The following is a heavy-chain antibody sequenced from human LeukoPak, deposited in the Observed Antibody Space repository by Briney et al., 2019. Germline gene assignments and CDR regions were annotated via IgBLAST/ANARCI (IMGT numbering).Heavy chain of an antibody. Sequence: PGGSLRLSCAASGFTFSSYAMSWVRQAPGKGLEWVSAISGSGGSTYYADSVKGRFTISRDNSKNTLYLQMNSLRAEDTAVYYCAKVSDYDFWSGYYKIGFGYWGQGTLVTVSS. CDR1: GFTFSSYA. V-gene: IGHV3-23*01. D-gene: IGHD3-3*01. J-gene: IGHJ4*02. CDR2: ISGSGGST. CDR3: AKVSDYDFWSGYYKIGFGY.